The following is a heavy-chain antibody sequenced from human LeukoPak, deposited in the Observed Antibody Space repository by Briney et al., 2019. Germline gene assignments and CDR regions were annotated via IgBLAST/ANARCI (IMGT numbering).Heavy chain of an antibody. CDR2: IYSSGSN. CDR1: GGSISSSSYY. V-gene: IGHV4-39*07. J-gene: IGHJ4*02. Sequence: SEPLSLTCTVSGGSISSSSYYWGWIRQPPGKGLEWIGSIYSSGSNCYNPSLKSRVTISVDTSKNQFSLKLSSVTAADTAVYYCARTAAAGPGDFDYWGQGTLVTVSS. CDR3: ARTAAAGPGDFDY. D-gene: IGHD6-13*01.